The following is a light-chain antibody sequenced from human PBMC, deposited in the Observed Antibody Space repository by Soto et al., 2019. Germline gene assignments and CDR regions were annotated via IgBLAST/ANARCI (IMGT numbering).Light chain of an antibody. Sequence: EIVLTQSPGTLSLSPGERATLSCRASQSVTSSYLAWYQQKPGQAPRLLIYGASSRATGIPDRFSGSGSGTDFTLTINRLKPEDFAVYYCQQYGSSPRTFGQGTQLESK. CDR3: QQYGSSPRT. V-gene: IGKV3-20*01. CDR2: GAS. CDR1: QSVTSSY. J-gene: IGKJ2*01.